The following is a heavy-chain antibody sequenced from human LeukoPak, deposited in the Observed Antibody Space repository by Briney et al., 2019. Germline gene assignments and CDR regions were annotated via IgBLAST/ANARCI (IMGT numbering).Heavy chain of an antibody. CDR2: TRYDGSYT. J-gene: IGHJ4*02. CDR3: ARDIVGSSWFDY. Sequence: GGSLRLSCAVSGFSFSSYGMQWVRQAPGKGPEWVAFTRYDGSYTYYANSVKGRFTISRDNSKSTLYLQMDSLRPEDTAVYYCARDIVGSSWFDYWGQGTLVTVSS. D-gene: IGHD6-13*01. CDR1: GFSFSSYG. V-gene: IGHV3-30*02.